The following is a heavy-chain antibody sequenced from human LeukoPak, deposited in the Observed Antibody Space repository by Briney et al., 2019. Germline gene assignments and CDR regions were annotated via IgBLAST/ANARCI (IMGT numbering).Heavy chain of an antibody. CDR2: ISGSGGDT. CDR3: AKPPPYYYDSSGYYAY. Sequence: GGSLRLSCAASGFTFSNYGMSWVRQAPGKGLEWVSAISGSGGDTYYADSVKGRFTISRDNSKNTLYLQMNSLRAEDTAVYYCAKPPPYYYDSSGYYAYWGQGTLVTVSS. V-gene: IGHV3-23*01. J-gene: IGHJ4*02. D-gene: IGHD3-22*01. CDR1: GFTFSNYG.